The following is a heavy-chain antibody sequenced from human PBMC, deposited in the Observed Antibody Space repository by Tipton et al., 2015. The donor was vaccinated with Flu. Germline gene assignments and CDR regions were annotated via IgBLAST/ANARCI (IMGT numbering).Heavy chain of an antibody. CDR3: ARGGVSNSGYRN. J-gene: IGHJ4*02. D-gene: IGHD5-12*01. V-gene: IGHV4-59*01. Sequence: TLSLTCTVSGGSISSYYWSWIRQPPGKGLEWTGYIYYSGSTNYNPSLKSRVTISVDTSKNQFSLKLSSVTAADTAVYYCARGGVSNSGYRNWGQGTLVTVSS. CDR2: IYYSGST. CDR1: GGSISSYY.